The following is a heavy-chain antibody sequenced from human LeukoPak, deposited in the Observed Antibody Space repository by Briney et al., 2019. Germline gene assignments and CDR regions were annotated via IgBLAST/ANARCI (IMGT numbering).Heavy chain of an antibody. J-gene: IGHJ4*02. CDR1: GFTFSSYG. Sequence: PGGTLRLSCAASGFTFSSYGMSWVRQAPGKGLEWVSSISSSSSYVYYADSVKGRFTISRDNAKNSLYLQMNSLRAEDTAVYYCAYGDYVGYFDHWGQGTLVTVSS. CDR2: ISSSSSYV. D-gene: IGHD4-17*01. V-gene: IGHV3-21*01. CDR3: AYGDYVGYFDH.